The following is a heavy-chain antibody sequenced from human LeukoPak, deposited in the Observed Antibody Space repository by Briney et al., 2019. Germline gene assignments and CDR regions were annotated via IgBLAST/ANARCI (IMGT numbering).Heavy chain of an antibody. CDR3: AREDYGGNWFDY. V-gene: IGHV3-30-3*01. CDR2: KSYDGSNK. Sequence: GRSLRLSCAASGFTFSTYAMHWVRQAPGKGLEWVAVKSYDGSNKYYADSVKGRFTISRDNSKNTLYLQMNSLRAEDTAVYYCAREDYGGNWFDYWGQGTLVTVSS. J-gene: IGHJ4*02. D-gene: IGHD4-23*01. CDR1: GFTFSTYA.